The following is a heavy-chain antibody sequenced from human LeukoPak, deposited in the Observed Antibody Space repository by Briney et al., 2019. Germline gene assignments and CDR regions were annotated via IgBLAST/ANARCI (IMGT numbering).Heavy chain of an antibody. V-gene: IGHV1-46*01. CDR1: GYTFTSNY. CDR3: ARGSTVTTPWWYFDL. CDR2: ISPSGGST. Sequence: LWASVKVSCKAFGYTFTSNYMHWVRQAPGQGPEWMGVISPSGGSTTYAQKSQGRVTLTRDMSTSTVYMELSSLRSEDTAVYYCARGSTVTTPWWYFDLWGRGTLVTVSS. D-gene: IGHD4-17*01. J-gene: IGHJ2*01.